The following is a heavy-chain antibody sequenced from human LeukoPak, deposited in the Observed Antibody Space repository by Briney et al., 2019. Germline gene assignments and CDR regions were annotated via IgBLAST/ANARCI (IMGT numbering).Heavy chain of an antibody. D-gene: IGHD6-19*01. CDR1: GFTFSNAY. CDR2: ISSSSSYI. V-gene: IGHV3-21*01. Sequence: PGGSLRLSCAASGFTFSNAYMNWVRQAPGKGLEWVSSISSSSSYIYYADSVKGRFTISRDNAKNSLYLQMNSLRAEDTAVYYCARVPVAGLVDYWGQGTLVTVSS. J-gene: IGHJ4*02. CDR3: ARVPVAGLVDY.